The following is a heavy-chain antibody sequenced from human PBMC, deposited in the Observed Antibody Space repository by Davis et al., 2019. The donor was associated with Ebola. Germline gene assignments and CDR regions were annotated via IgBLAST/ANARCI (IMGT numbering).Heavy chain of an antibody. Sequence: PGGSLRLSCAASGFTFSRYAMSWVRQAPGKGLEWVAVISYDGSNKYYADSVKGRFTISRDNSKNTLYLQMNSLRAEDTAVYYCARDLPHYYDSSGYPTYYGMDVWGQGTTVTVSS. V-gene: IGHV3-30-3*01. CDR3: ARDLPHYYDSSGYPTYYGMDV. CDR2: ISYDGSNK. D-gene: IGHD3-22*01. J-gene: IGHJ6*02. CDR1: GFTFSRYA.